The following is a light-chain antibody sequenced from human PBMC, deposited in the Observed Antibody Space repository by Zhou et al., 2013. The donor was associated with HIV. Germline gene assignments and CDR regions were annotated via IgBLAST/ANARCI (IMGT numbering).Light chain of an antibody. V-gene: IGKV3-20*01. Sequence: EIVLTQSPGTLSLSPGERATLSCSASQSVTANFLAWYQQKPGEAPRLLIYGASSRAIGIPDRISGSGSGTDFTLTISSLQPEDFAIYYCQQANTFPITFGQGTRLEIK. J-gene: IGKJ5*01. CDR1: QSVTANF. CDR3: QQANTFPIT. CDR2: GAS.